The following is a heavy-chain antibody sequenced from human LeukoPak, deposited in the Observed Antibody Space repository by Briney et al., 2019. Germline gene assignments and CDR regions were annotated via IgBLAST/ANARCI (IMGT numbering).Heavy chain of an antibody. J-gene: IGHJ6*02. CDR1: GGSFSGYY. CDR2: INHSGST. Sequence: SETLSLTCAVYGGSFSGYYWSWIHQPPGKGLEWIGEINHSGSTNYNPSLKSRVTISVDTSKNQFSLKLSSVTAADTAVYYCARGLKYQLRPPSYYYYGMDVWGQGTTVTVSS. CDR3: ARGLKYQLRPPSYYYYGMDV. V-gene: IGHV4-34*01. D-gene: IGHD2-2*01.